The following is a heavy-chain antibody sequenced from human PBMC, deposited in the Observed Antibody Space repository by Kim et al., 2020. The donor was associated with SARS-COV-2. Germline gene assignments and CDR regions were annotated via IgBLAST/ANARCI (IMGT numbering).Heavy chain of an antibody. J-gene: IGHJ4*02. Sequence: SVKGRFTISRDNAKNSLYLQMNSLRAEDTALYYCAKDQGYCSGGSCFPDYWGQGTLVTVSS. CDR3: AKDQGYCSGGSCFPDY. V-gene: IGHV3-9*01. D-gene: IGHD2-15*01.